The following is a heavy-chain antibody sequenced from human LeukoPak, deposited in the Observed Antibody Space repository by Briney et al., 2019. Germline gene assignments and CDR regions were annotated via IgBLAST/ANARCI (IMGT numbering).Heavy chain of an antibody. D-gene: IGHD2-2*02. CDR3: ARPRLATNGLDCSSTSCYTHPFDY. V-gene: IGHV4-34*01. J-gene: IGHJ4*02. Sequence: SETLSLTCAVYGGSFSGYHWSWIREPPGKGLEWIGEINHSGSTNYNPSLKSRVTISVDTSKNQFSLKLSSVTAADTAVYYCARPRLATNGLDCSSTSCYTHPFDYWGQGTLVTVSS. CDR1: GGSFSGYH. CDR2: INHSGST.